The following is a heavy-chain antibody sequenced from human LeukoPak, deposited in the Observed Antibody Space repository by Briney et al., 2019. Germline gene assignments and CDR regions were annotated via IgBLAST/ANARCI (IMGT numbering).Heavy chain of an antibody. CDR2: ISSDESDT. D-gene: IGHD3-16*01. J-gene: IGHJ4*02. V-gene: IGHV3-74*01. CDR1: GFTFSPYW. CDR3: ARGENTYIDY. Sequence: GGSLRLSCAASGFTFSPYWMQWVRQAPGKGLVWVSRISSDESDTTYADSVKGRFTISRDNAKDTLYLQMNSLRAEDTAVYYCARGENTYIDYWGQGTLVTVSS.